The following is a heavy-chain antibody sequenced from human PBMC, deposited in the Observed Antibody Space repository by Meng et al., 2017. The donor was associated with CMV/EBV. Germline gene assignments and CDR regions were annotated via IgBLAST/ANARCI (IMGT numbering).Heavy chain of an antibody. D-gene: IGHD3-22*01. CDR1: GFTFDDYG. CDR2: INWNGGST. V-gene: IGHV3-20*03. J-gene: IGHJ4*02. CDR3: ARPHGFYYDSSGYYY. Sequence: SGFTFDDYGMSWVRQAPGKGLEWVSGINWNGGSTGYADSVKGRFTISRDNTKNSLYLQMNSLRAEDTALYYCARPHGFYYDSSGYYYWGQGTLVTVSS.